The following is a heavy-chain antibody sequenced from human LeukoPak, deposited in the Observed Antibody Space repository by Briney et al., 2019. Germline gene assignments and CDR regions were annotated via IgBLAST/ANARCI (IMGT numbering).Heavy chain of an antibody. Sequence: RGSLRLSCAASGFTFSTYTMHWVRQAPGKGLEWVSSLCRSSSYIYYADSVKGRFTISRDNAKNSLYLQMNRLRAEDIAVYYCARARVVVVADRPSAFDLWGQGTTVTVSS. J-gene: IGHJ3*01. D-gene: IGHD5-12*01. CDR3: ARARVVVVADRPSAFDL. CDR1: GFTFSTYT. V-gene: IGHV3-21*01. CDR2: LCRSSSYI.